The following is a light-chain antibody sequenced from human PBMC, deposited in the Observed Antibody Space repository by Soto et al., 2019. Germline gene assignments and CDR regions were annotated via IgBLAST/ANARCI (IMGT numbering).Light chain of an antibody. J-gene: IGKJ1*01. V-gene: IGKV1-5*03. CDR3: QQYNSPPWT. CDR2: KAS. CDR1: QSISSW. Sequence: DIPMTQSPSTLSASVGDRVTVTCRASQSISSWLAWYHQKPGKAPKLLIYKASSLESGVPSRFSGSGSGTEFTLTISSMQPDDFATYYCQQYNSPPWTFGQGTKVEIK.